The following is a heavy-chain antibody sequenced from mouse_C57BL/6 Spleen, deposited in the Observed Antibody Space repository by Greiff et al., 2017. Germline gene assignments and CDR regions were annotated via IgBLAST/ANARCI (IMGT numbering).Heavy chain of an antibody. D-gene: IGHD1-1*01. J-gene: IGHJ2*01. CDR3: ARSAYYYGSSSYFDD. Sequence: VESGASVKISCKASGYAFSSYWMNWVKQRPGKGLAWIGQIYPGDGDTNYNGKFKGTATLTADQSSSTAYMQLSSLTSEDSAVYFCARSAYYYGSSSYFDDWGQGTTLTVSS. CDR2: IYPGDGDT. V-gene: IGHV1-80*01. CDR1: GYAFSSYW.